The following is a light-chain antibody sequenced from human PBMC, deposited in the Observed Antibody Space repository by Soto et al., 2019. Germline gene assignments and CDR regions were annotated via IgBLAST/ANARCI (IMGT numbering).Light chain of an antibody. CDR3: QQRSNWPPIT. J-gene: IGKJ5*01. V-gene: IGKV3-11*01. CDR2: DAS. Sequence: EIVLTQSPATLALSPGEGATLSCSASQSVSSYLAWYQQKPGQAPTLLIYDASTRATGIPARFSGSGSGTDFTLTISSLEPEDFAVYYCQQRSNWPPITFGQGTRLEIK. CDR1: QSVSSY.